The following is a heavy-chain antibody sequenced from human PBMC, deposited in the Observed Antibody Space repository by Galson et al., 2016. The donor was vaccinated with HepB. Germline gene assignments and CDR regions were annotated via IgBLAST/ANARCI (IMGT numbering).Heavy chain of an antibody. V-gene: IGHV3-30*18. Sequence: SLRLSCAASGFRFSGHGMHWVRKTPGKRLAWVGIISYHGIDKYIADSVKGRFSISKDNSRNTLYLQMNSLRPEDTAVYYWAKGGDNWNCFDSCCQGTLVTVSS. CDR3: AKGGDNWNCFDS. J-gene: IGHJ5*01. CDR1: GFRFSGHG. CDR2: ISYHGIDK. D-gene: IGHD1-20*01.